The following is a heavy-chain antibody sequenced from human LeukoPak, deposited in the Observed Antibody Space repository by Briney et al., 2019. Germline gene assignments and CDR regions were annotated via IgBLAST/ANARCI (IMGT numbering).Heavy chain of an antibody. V-gene: IGHV1-69*13. CDR1: GGTFSSYS. CDR3: ARISLGAIWGYYYGMDV. D-gene: IGHD1-26*01. J-gene: IGHJ6*02. CDR2: IIPIFDTT. Sequence: SVKVSCKASGGTFSSYSISWVRQAPGQGLEWMGGIIPIFDTTDYAQKFQGRVTITADESTSTAYMELSSLRSEGTAVFYCARISLGAIWGYYYGMDVWGQGTTVTVSS.